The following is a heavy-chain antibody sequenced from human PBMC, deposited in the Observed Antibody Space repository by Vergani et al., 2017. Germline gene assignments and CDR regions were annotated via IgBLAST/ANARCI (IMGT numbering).Heavy chain of an antibody. D-gene: IGHD3-9*01. V-gene: IGHV4-59*01. Sequence: QVQLQESGPGLVKPSETLSLTCTVSGGSIGSYYWSWIRQPPGKGLEWIGYIYYSGSTNYNPSLKSRVTISVDTSKNQFSLKLSSVTAADTAVYYCAGILRYFDWLYSPYYFDYWGQGTLVTVSS. CDR1: GGSIGSYY. CDR2: IYYSGST. CDR3: AGILRYFDWLYSPYYFDY. J-gene: IGHJ4*02.